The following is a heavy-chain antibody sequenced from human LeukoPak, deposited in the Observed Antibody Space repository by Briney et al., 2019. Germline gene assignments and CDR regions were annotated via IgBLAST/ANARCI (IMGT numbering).Heavy chain of an antibody. D-gene: IGHD3-10*01. J-gene: IGHJ5*02. CDR1: GYPFTSYE. CDR3: ARGARMDLLYWFDP. CDR2: MNPNNENT. Sequence: ASVKVSCKASGYPFTSYEINWVRQATGQGLEWMGWMNPNNENTDYAQKFQGRVIMTRNTSTSTAYMELSFLRSEDTAVYYCARGARMDLLYWFDPWGQGTLVTVSS. V-gene: IGHV1-8*01.